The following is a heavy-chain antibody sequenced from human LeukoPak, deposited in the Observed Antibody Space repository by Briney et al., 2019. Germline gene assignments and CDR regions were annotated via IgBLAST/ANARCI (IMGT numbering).Heavy chain of an antibody. CDR3: ARDRHYDFWSGYYKGGGWFDP. Sequence: ASVKVSCKASGYTFTSYYMHWVRQAPGQGLEWMGIINPSGGSTSYAQKFQGRVTMTRDTSTSTVYMELSSLRSEDTAVYYCARDRHYDFWSGYYKGGGWFDPWGQGTLVTVSS. J-gene: IGHJ5*02. CDR2: INPSGGST. D-gene: IGHD3-3*01. CDR1: GYTFTSYY. V-gene: IGHV1-46*01.